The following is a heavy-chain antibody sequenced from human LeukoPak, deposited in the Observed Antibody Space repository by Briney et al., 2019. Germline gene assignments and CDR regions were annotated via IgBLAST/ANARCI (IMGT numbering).Heavy chain of an antibody. CDR2: IYYSGST. Sequence: SETLSLTCTVSGGSINTYYWSWIRQPPGKGLEWIGYIYYSGSTNYNPSLKSRVTISVDTSKNQFSLKLSSVTAADTAVYYCARAPLGQLVRLFDYWGQGTLVTVSS. V-gene: IGHV4-59*08. CDR1: GGSINTYY. CDR3: ARAPLGQLVRLFDY. J-gene: IGHJ4*02. D-gene: IGHD6-6*01.